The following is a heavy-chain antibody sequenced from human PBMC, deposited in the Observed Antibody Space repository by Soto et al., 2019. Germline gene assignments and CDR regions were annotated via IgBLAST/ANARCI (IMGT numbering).Heavy chain of an antibody. CDR2: IYYSGST. D-gene: IGHD3-10*01. J-gene: IGHJ5*02. V-gene: IGHV4-39*01. CDR1: GGSISSSSYY. CDR3: ARLIKEGNWFDP. Sequence: QLQLQESGPGLVKPSETLSLTCTVSGGSISSSSYYWGWIRQPPGKGLEWIGSIYYSGSTYYNPPLKSRVTISVDTSKNQFSLKLSSVTAADTAVYYCARLIKEGNWFDPWGQGTLVTVSS.